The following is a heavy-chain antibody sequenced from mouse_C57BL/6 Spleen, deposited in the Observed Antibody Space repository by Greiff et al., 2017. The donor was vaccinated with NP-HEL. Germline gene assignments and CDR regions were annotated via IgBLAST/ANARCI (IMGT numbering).Heavy chain of an antibody. Sequence: QVQLKQPGAELVMPGASVKLSCKASGYTFTSYWMHWVKQRPGQGLEWIGEIDPSDSYTNYNQKFKGKSTLTVDKSSSTAYMQLSSLTSEDSAVYYCATYGSSPAWFAYWGQGTLVTVSA. D-gene: IGHD1-1*01. J-gene: IGHJ3*01. CDR3: ATYGSSPAWFAY. V-gene: IGHV1-69*01. CDR1: GYTFTSYW. CDR2: IDPSDSYT.